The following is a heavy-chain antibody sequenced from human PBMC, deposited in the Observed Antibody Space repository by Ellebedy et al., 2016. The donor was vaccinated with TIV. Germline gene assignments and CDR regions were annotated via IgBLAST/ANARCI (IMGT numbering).Heavy chain of an antibody. D-gene: IGHD2-21*01. CDR1: GFRFRYYG. CDR3: AKLIQHTDRGAVDI. CDR2: IQYDGSDK. Sequence: GESLKIPCAASGFRFRYYGMYWVRQAPGKGLEWAAFIQYDGSDKHYSDSVKGRFTVSSDSSKNTLYLQMNSLRPEDTAVYYCAKLIQHTDRGAVDIWGQGTMVTVSS. V-gene: IGHV3-30*02. J-gene: IGHJ3*02.